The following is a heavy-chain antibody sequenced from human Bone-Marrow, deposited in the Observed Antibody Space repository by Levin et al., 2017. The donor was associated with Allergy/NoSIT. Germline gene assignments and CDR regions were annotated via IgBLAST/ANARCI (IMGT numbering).Heavy chain of an antibody. CDR3: ALGPDYGPARCYHMDV. CDR2: IYYNGNT. D-gene: IGHD3-10*01. J-gene: IGHJ6*03. V-gene: IGHV4-59*01. Sequence: PSETLSLTCTVSGGSINNYYWNWIRRPPGKGLEWIGYIYYNGNTNYNPSLKSRVTISLDTSKNQVFLELSTVPAADTAVYYCALGPDYGPARCYHMDVWGEGTTVTVSS. CDR1: GGSINNYY.